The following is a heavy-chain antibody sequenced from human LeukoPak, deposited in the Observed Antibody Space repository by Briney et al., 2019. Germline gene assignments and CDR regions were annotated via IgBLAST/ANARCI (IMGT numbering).Heavy chain of an antibody. V-gene: IGHV3-23*01. CDR1: GFTFSSHA. J-gene: IGHJ4*02. CDR3: AKFGVAGPRRGDDY. CDR2: INNSGDDT. Sequence: PGGSLRLSCAASGFTFSSHAMGWVRQAPGKGLEWVSSINNSGDDTYYADSVKGRFTISRDNSKNTLYLQMNSLRAEDTAVYYCAKFGVAGPRRGDDYWGQGTLVTVSS. D-gene: IGHD3-3*01.